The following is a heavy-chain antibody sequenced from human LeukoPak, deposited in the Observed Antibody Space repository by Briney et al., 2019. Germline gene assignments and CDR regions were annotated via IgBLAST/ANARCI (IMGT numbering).Heavy chain of an antibody. CDR3: AKRGNPAVGHHYLDV. CDR2: ITLSGGST. Sequence: GGSLRLSCAASGFTFSYYDMSWVRQAPGKGLEWVASITLSGGSTFYAASVKGRFTISRANSKNPLYMQMNSLSAEDPAVYYCAKRGNPAVGHHYLDVWGKGTTVSVSS. J-gene: IGHJ6*03. V-gene: IGHV3-23*01. D-gene: IGHD2-2*01. CDR1: GFTFSYYD.